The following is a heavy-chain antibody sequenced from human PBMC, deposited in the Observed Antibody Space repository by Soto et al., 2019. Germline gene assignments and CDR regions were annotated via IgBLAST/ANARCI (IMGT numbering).Heavy chain of an antibody. CDR2: ISGSGGST. J-gene: IGHJ4*02. CDR3: AKDLAAVEYFDY. D-gene: IGHD6-13*01. Sequence: PGGSLRLSCAASGFTFSSYAMSWVRQAPGKGQERVSAISGSGGSTYYADSVKGRFTISRDNSKNTLYLQMNSLRAEDTAVYYCAKDLAAVEYFDYWGQGTLVTVSS. CDR1: GFTFSSYA. V-gene: IGHV3-23*01.